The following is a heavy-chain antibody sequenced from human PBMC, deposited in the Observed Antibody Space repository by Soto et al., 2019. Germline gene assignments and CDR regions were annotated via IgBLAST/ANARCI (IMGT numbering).Heavy chain of an antibody. CDR1: GFKFSDYD. CDR3: ANRDTSMIYRYYYGMDV. J-gene: IGHJ6*02. V-gene: IGHV3-23*01. D-gene: IGHD5-18*01. CDR2: ISDSGGST. Sequence: PGGSLSLSCAASGFKFSDYDMSWVRQAPGKGLEWVSAISDSGGSTYYADSVKGRFTISRDNSKNTLFLQMNSLRAEDTAVYYCANRDTSMIYRYYYGMDVWGQGTTVTVSS.